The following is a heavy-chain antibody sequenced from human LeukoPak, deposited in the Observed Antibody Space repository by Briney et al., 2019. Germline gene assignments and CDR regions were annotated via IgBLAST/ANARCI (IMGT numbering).Heavy chain of an antibody. Sequence: GGSLRLSCAASGFTFNYYAMSWVRQAPGKGLEWVATVGGAGHSTWYADSVRGRFTISRDNAKNSLYLQMNSLRAEDTAVYYCATGKRIAVAGTRPNWFDPWGQGTLVTVSS. V-gene: IGHV3-23*01. D-gene: IGHD6-19*01. CDR2: VGGAGHST. CDR3: ATGKRIAVAGTRPNWFDP. J-gene: IGHJ5*02. CDR1: GFTFNYYA.